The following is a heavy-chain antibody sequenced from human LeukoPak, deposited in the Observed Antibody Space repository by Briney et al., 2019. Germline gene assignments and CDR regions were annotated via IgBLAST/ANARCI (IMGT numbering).Heavy chain of an antibody. D-gene: IGHD6-19*01. CDR3: ARAAVGNGWHSDY. J-gene: IGHJ4*02. Sequence: GASVKVSCKISGYTFTTYGITWVRQARGQGLEWMGWISAYNGNTNYAQKLQDRVTMTTDTSTTTVYMELRSLRSDDTALYYCARAAVGNGWHSDYWGQGTLVTVSS. CDR2: ISAYNGNT. CDR1: GYTFTTYG. V-gene: IGHV1-18*01.